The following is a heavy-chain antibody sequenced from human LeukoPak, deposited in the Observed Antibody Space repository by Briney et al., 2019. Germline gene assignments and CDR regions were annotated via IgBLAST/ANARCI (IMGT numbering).Heavy chain of an antibody. Sequence: GASVKVSCKASGYTFTGYYMHWVRQAHGQGLEGMGWINPNSGGTNYAQKFQGRVTMTRDTSISTAYMELSRLRSDDTAVYYCARSVHIVVVTAIGYWGQGTLVTVSS. CDR3: ARSVHIVVVTAIGY. D-gene: IGHD2-21*02. V-gene: IGHV1-2*02. CDR2: INPNSGGT. J-gene: IGHJ4*02. CDR1: GYTFTGYY.